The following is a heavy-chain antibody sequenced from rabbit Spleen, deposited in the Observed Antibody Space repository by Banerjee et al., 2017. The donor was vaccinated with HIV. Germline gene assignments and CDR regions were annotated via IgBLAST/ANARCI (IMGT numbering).Heavy chain of an antibody. Sequence: EQLEESGGGLVKPEGSLTLTCKASGFSFSDRDVMCWVRQAPGKGLEWIACIDTGSSGFTYFATWAKGRFTISKTSSTTVTLQMTSLTAADTATYFCARDLAGVIGWNFSLWGPGTLVTVS. J-gene: IGHJ4*01. CDR2: IDTGSSGFT. CDR3: ARDLAGVIGWNFSL. D-gene: IGHD4-1*01. CDR1: GFSFSDRDV. V-gene: IGHV1S45*01.